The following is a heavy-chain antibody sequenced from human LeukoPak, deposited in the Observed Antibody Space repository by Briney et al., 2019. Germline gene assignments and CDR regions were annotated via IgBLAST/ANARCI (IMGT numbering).Heavy chain of an antibody. V-gene: IGHV4-34*01. CDR1: GGPFSGYS. CDR3: ARGGYSGYRSRFDY. J-gene: IGHJ4*02. D-gene: IGHD5-12*01. CDR2: VNHSGST. Sequence: SETLSLTCAVHGGPFSGYSWNWIRQPPGMGLEWIGEVNHSGSTNYNPSLKSRVTISVDTSKNQFSLKLSSVAAADTSVYYCARGGYSGYRSRFDYWGQGTLVTVSS.